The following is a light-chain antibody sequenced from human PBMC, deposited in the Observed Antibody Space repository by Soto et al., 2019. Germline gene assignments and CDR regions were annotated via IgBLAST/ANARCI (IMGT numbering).Light chain of an antibody. CDR2: AAS. V-gene: IGKV1-12*01. J-gene: IGKJ4*01. CDR1: QSISSW. Sequence: SPSSLSAYDRDRVTITCRASQSISSWLAWYQQKPGKAPKLLIYAASSLQSGVPSRFIVSGSGTDFTLTFSSLQPEDFATYSCQQPNRFLLTFCGGTKVDI. CDR3: QQPNRFLLT.